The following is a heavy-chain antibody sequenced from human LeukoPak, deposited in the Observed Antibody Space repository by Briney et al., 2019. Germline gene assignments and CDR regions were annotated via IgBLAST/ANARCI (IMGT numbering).Heavy chain of an antibody. CDR2: ISGSGGST. D-gene: IGHD1-14*01. J-gene: IGHJ6*02. Sequence: GGSLRLSCAASGFTFSSYAMSWVRQAPGKGLEWVSAISGSGGSTYYADSVKGRFTISRDNSKNTLYLQMNSLRAEDTAVYYCARDRAGTYYYYHYGMDVWGQGTTVTVSS. CDR3: ARDRAGTYYYYHYGMDV. CDR1: GFTFSSYA. V-gene: IGHV3-23*01.